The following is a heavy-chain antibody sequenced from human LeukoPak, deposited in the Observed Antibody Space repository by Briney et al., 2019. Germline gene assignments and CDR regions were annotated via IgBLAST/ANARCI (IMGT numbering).Heavy chain of an antibody. CDR1: GFTFSSYV. CDR2: ISGSGDST. J-gene: IGHJ4*02. Sequence: GGSLRLSCAASGFTFSSYVMTWFRDAPGKGLEWVSVISGSGDSTHYADSVKGRFTISRDNSKNTLYLQMNSLRAEDTAVYYWATDPGTMIVVPWGQGTLVTVSS. V-gene: IGHV3-23*01. D-gene: IGHD3-22*01. CDR3: ATDPGTMIVVP.